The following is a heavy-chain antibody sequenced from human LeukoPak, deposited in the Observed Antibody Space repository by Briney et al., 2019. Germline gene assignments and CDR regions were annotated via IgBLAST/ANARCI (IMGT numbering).Heavy chain of an antibody. J-gene: IGHJ3*02. CDR2: ISSSSSYI. CDR1: GFTFSSYS. D-gene: IGHD6-13*01. CDR3: ARDGGSSSNAFDI. Sequence: GSLRLSCAASGFTFSSYSMNWVRQAPGKGLEWVSSISSSSSYIYYADSVKGRFTISRDNAKNSLYLQMNSLRAEDTAVYYCARDGGSSSNAFDIWGQGTMVTVSS. V-gene: IGHV3-21*01.